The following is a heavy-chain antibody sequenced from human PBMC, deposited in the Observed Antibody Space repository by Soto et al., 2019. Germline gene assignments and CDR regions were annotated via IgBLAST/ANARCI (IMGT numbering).Heavy chain of an antibody. Sequence: QVQLQQWGAGLLKPSETLSLTCAVYGGSFSDYYWSWIRQPPGKGLEWIGEINQSGSGNYNPSLKSGVTISLDRTKTQFSLRLSSVTAADTAVYYCARVLLARIAASTWFDPWGQGTLVTVSS. J-gene: IGHJ5*02. CDR3: ARVLLARIAASTWFDP. CDR1: GGSFSDYY. D-gene: IGHD6-13*01. CDR2: INQSGSG. V-gene: IGHV4-34*01.